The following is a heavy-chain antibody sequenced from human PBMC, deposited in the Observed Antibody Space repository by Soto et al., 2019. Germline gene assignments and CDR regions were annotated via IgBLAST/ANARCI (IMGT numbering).Heavy chain of an antibody. CDR3: ARDRVDCSSTSCPTLGY. Sequence: GGSLRLSCAASGFTFSSYWMSWVRQAPGKGLEWVANIKQDGSEKYYVDSVKGRFTISRDNAKNSLYLQINSLGAEDTAVYYCARDRVDCSSTSCPTLGYWGQGTLVTVSS. CDR1: GFTFSSYW. V-gene: IGHV3-7*01. J-gene: IGHJ4*02. CDR2: IKQDGSEK. D-gene: IGHD2-2*01.